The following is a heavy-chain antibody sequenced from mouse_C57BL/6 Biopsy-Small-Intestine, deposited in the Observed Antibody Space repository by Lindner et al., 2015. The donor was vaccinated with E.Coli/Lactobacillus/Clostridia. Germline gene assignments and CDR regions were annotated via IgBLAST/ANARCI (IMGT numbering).Heavy chain of an antibody. J-gene: IGHJ2*01. Sequence: SVKVSCKVSGHSFFASYIHWVRLAPDRGLSGWDGSTLYNGATNYVEEFQGRVTMTRDTSTVTAYMDLSRLTSDDTAVYYCARQNLGEFYFDYWGPGTPVTVSS. CDR3: ARQNLGEFYFDY. V-gene: IGHV1-66*01. D-gene: IGHD3-1*01. CDR1: GHSFFASY. CDR2: STLYNGAT.